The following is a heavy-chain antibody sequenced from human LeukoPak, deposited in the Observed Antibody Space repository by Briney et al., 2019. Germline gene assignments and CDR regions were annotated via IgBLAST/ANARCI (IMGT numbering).Heavy chain of an antibody. CDR3: ARVVVPAAIHWFDP. CDR1: GGSISSYY. D-gene: IGHD2-2*01. CDR2: IYYSGST. J-gene: IGHJ5*02. Sequence: PSETLSLTCTVSGGSISSYYWSWIRQPPGKGLEWIGYIYYSGSTNYNPSLKSRVTISVDTSKNQFSPKLSSVTAADTAVYYCARVVVPAAIHWFDPWGQGTLVTVSS. V-gene: IGHV4-59*12.